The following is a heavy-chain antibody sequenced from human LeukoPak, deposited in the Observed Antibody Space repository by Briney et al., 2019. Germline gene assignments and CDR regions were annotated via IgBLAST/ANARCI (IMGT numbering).Heavy chain of an antibody. Sequence: PSETLSLTCTVSGGSMKNYYWSWIRQPPGKGLEWIGYIHDTRGTNYNPSLKSRVTISVDTSKNQFSLKLSSVTAADTAVYYCARRPARYAFDIWGQGTMVTVSS. CDR3: ARRPARYAFDI. CDR1: GGSMKNYY. CDR2: IHDTRGT. V-gene: IGHV4-59*12. J-gene: IGHJ3*02.